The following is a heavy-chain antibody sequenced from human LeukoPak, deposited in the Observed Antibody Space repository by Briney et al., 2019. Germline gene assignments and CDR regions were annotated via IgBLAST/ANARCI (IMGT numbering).Heavy chain of an antibody. Sequence: PSETLSLTCTVSGGSVSSGSYYWSWIRQPPGKGLEWIGYFYNSGSTNYNPSHKSRVTISVDTSKNQVSLKLSSVTAADTAVYYCARDSMTDSSPFDSGGQETLFTASS. CDR3: ARDSMTDSSPFDS. CDR1: GGSVSSGSYY. V-gene: IGHV4-61*01. D-gene: IGHD2/OR15-2a*01. J-gene: IGHJ4*02. CDR2: FYNSGST.